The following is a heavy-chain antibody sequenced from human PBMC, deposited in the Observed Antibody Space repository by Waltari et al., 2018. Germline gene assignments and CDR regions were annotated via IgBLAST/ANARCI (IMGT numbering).Heavy chain of an antibody. CDR3: ARDPYGGNSPGYYYYYMDV. CDR2: ISYDGSNK. Sequence: QVQLVESGGGVVQPGRSLRLSCAASGFTFSSYAMHWVRQAPGQGLEWVAVISYDGSNKYYADSVKGRFTISRDNSKNTLYLQMNSLRAEDTAVYYCARDPYGGNSPGYYYYYMDVWGKGTTVTVSS. CDR1: GFTFSSYA. V-gene: IGHV3-30-3*01. J-gene: IGHJ6*03. D-gene: IGHD2-21*02.